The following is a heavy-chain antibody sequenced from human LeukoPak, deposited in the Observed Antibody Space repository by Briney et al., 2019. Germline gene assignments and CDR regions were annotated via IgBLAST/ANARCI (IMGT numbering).Heavy chain of an antibody. D-gene: IGHD3-22*01. CDR1: GGSISSGGYY. Sequence: PSETLSLTCTVSGGSISSGGYYWSWIRQHPGKGLEWIGYIYYSGSTYYNPSLKSRITISVDTSKNQFSLKLSSVTAADTAVYYCARDSLTMIRLATHAFDIWGQGTMVTVSS. CDR2: IYYSGST. J-gene: IGHJ3*02. CDR3: ARDSLTMIRLATHAFDI. V-gene: IGHV4-31*03.